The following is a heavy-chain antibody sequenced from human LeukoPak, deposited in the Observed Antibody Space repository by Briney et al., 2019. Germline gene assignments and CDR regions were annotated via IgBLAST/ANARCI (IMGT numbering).Heavy chain of an antibody. D-gene: IGHD2-2*01. Sequence: PGGSLRLSCAASGFTFSSYGMHGVRQAPGKGLEWVAVISYDGSNKYYADSVKGRFTISRDNSKNTLYLQMNSLRAEDTAVYYCAKDIVVVPAATYYYYGMDVWGQGTTVTVSS. CDR3: AKDIVVVPAATYYYYGMDV. V-gene: IGHV3-30*18. J-gene: IGHJ6*02. CDR2: ISYDGSNK. CDR1: GFTFSSYG.